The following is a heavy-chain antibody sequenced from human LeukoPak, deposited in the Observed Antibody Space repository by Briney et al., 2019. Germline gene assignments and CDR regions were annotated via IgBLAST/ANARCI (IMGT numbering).Heavy chain of an antibody. D-gene: IGHD3-22*01. Sequence: PGGSLRLSCAASGFTFSSYWMHWGRQAPGKGLVWVSRINSDGSSTSYADSVKGRFTISRDNAKNTLYLQMNSLRAEDTAVYYCAREGAYYDSSGYYYYYYYMDVWGKGTTVTVSS. J-gene: IGHJ6*03. V-gene: IGHV3-74*01. CDR2: INSDGSST. CDR3: AREGAYYDSSGYYYYYYYMDV. CDR1: GFTFSSYW.